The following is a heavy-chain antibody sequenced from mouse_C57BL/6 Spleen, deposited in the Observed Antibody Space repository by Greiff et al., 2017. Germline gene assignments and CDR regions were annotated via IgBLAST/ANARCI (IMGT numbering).Heavy chain of an antibody. CDR3: ARRECGGYAMDY. V-gene: IGHV1-26*01. J-gene: IGHJ4*01. CDR2: INPNNGGT. Sequence: VQLQQSGPELVKPGASVKISCKASGYTFTDYYMNWVKQSHGKSLEWIGDINPNNGGTSYNQKFKGKATLTVDKSSSTAYMELRSLTSEDAADYYCARRECGGYAMDYWGQGTSVTVSS. CDR1: GYTFTDYY.